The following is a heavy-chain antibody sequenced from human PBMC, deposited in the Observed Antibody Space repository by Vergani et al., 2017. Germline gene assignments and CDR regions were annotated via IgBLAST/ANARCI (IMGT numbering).Heavy chain of an antibody. CDR1: GFRFSDYG. V-gene: IGHV3-30*18. D-gene: IGHD1-1*01. J-gene: IGHJ4*02. CDR3: AKFPLNITTPDRGDF. Sequence: VRLVDSGGGVVQPGRSLRLSCAVSGFRFSDYGMHWVRQAPGRGLEWVALISYDGDTTYYEDSVKGRFTISRDNSKNTLFLQMHSLRVEDTALYYCAKFPLNITTPDRGDFWGQGSLVTVSS. CDR2: ISYDGDTT.